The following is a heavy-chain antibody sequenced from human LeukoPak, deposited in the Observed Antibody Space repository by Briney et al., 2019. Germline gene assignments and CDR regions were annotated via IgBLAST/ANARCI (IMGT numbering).Heavy chain of an antibody. V-gene: IGHV6-1*01. Sequence: SQTLSLTCAISGDSVSSNSAAWNWIRQSPSRGLEWLGRTYYRSKWYNDYAVSVKSRITINPDTSKNQFSLQLNSVTPEDTAVYYCARDRLGIAVAGTFSRYYYYGTDVWGQGTTVTVSS. CDR2: TYYRSKWYN. CDR3: ARDRLGIAVAGTFSRYYYYGTDV. J-gene: IGHJ6*02. CDR1: GDSVSSNSAA. D-gene: IGHD6-19*01.